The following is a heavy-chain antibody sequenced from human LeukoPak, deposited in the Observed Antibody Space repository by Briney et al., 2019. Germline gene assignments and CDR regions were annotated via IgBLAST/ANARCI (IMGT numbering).Heavy chain of an antibody. CDR2: IKQDGSET. Sequence: GGSLRLSCAGSGFTFSGHWMTWVRQAPGRGLEWVANIKQDGSETNYVGSVKGRFTISRDNAKNSLFLQMDSLRAEDTAVYYCARDPYSGSYGHLYYYYMDVWGKGTTVTISS. D-gene: IGHD1-26*01. V-gene: IGHV3-7*01. CDR1: GFTFSGHW. J-gene: IGHJ6*03. CDR3: ARDPYSGSYGHLYYYYMDV.